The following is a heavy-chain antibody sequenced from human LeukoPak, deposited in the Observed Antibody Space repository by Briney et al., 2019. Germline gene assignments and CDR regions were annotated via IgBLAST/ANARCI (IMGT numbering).Heavy chain of an antibody. D-gene: IGHD6-19*01. V-gene: IGHV4-34*01. CDR2: ISQNGDS. CDR3: AGLVLLGYFQH. Sequence: SETLSLTCGVYGGSLSFYYWSWIRQSPGKGLEWIAEISQNGDSNYNPSLKSRVTISLDTSKNQLSLKLSSVTAADTTVYYCAGLVLLGYFQHWGQGTLVTVSS. J-gene: IGHJ1*01. CDR1: GGSLSFYY.